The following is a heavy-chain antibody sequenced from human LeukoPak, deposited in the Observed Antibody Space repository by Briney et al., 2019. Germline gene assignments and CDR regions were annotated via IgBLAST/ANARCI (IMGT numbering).Heavy chain of an antibody. V-gene: IGHV4-39*07. CDR3: ARDGGYSYGYPYYYGMDV. CDR1: GGSISSSSYY. D-gene: IGHD5-18*01. J-gene: IGHJ6*02. CDR2: IYYSGST. Sequence: SETLSLTCTISGGSISSSSYYWGWIRQPPGKGLEWIGSIYYSGSTYYNPSLKSRVTISVDTSKNQFSLKLSSVTAADTAVYYCARDGGYSYGYPYYYGMDVWGQGTTVTVSS.